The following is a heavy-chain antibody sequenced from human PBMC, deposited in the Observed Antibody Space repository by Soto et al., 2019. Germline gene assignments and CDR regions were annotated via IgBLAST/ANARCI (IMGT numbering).Heavy chain of an antibody. J-gene: IGHJ6*02. V-gene: IGHV1-8*01. CDR1: GYTFTTYD. CDR2: MNPNSGHT. Sequence: QVQLVQSGAEVKKPGASVKVSCKASGYTFTTYDINWVRQATGQGLEWMGWMNPNSGHTVYAQKFQGRVTITADESTSTAYMERSRLRSEDTAVYYCARAVAQSYYYSGMDVWGQGTTVTVSS. CDR3: ARAVAQSYYYSGMDV.